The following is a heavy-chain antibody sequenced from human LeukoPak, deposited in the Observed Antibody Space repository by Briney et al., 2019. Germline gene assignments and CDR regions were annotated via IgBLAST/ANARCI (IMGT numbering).Heavy chain of an antibody. J-gene: IGHJ5*02. Sequence: SETLSLTCTVSGVSFNNDGYYWSWTRQHPGKGLEWIGCIHYRGTTYYNPSLKSRVTISIDTAKNQFSLKLTSVTVADTAVYYRTRGVGAWGQGTLVTVSS. CDR1: GVSFNNDGYY. CDR3: TRGVGA. CDR2: IHYRGTT. V-gene: IGHV4-31*03.